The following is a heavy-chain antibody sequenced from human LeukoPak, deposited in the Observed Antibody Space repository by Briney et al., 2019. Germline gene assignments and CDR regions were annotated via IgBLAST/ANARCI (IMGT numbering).Heavy chain of an antibody. Sequence: GGSLRLSCAASGFTFSSYAMSWVRQAPRKGLEWVSGISGSGGSTYYADSVKGRFTISRDNSKNTLYLQMNSLRGEDTAVYYCAKGLGIAARLVAFDIWGQGTMVTVSS. CDR1: GFTFSSYA. CDR3: AKGLGIAARLVAFDI. J-gene: IGHJ3*02. CDR2: ISGSGGST. D-gene: IGHD6-6*01. V-gene: IGHV3-23*01.